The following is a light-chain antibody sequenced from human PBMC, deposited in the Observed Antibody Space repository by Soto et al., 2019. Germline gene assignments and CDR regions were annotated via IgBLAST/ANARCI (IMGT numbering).Light chain of an antibody. CDR3: QQYNKWPLIT. J-gene: IGKJ5*01. CDR2: GAS. Sequence: EIVMTQSPATLSVSPGETATLSCRASQSISIGLAWYRQKPGQPPRLLIYGASTRATGTPARFSGSGSGTEFTLTISSLQSEDFALYYCQQYNKWPLITFGTGTRLEIK. CDR1: QSISIG. V-gene: IGKV3D-15*01.